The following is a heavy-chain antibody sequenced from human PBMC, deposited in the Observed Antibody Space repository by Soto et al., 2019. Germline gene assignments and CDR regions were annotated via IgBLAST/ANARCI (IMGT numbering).Heavy chain of an antibody. V-gene: IGHV4-4*02. CDR2: IHHSGTT. Sequence: PSETLSLTCSVSVGSISSSNWWHSVRQPPGKGLEWIGEIHHSGTTNYNPSLKSRVAISVDKSKNQFSLKLNSVTAADTAVYYCARVRQYCSGTSCYLDPWGQGTLVTVSS. CDR3: ARVRQYCSGTSCYLDP. D-gene: IGHD2-2*01. J-gene: IGHJ5*02. CDR1: VGSISSSNW.